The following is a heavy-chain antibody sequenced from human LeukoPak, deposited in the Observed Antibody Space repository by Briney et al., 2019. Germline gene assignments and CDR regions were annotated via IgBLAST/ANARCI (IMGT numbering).Heavy chain of an antibody. J-gene: IGHJ6*02. CDR2: ISYDGSNE. V-gene: IGHV3-30*04. D-gene: IGHD6-25*01. CDR3: AAAMSRYYYYGMDV. CDR1: GFTFSSYA. Sequence: GRSLRLSCAASGFTFSSYAMHWVRQAPGKGLEWVAVISYDGSNEHFADSVKGRFTISRDNSKDTLYLQMNSLRAEDTAVYYCAAAMSRYYYYGMDVWGLGTTVTVSS.